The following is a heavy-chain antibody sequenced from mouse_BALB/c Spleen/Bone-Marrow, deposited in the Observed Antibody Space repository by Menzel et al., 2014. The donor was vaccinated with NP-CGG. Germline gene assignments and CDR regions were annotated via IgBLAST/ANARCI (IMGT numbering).Heavy chain of an antibody. CDR3: ARGGSANWEGFAY. Sequence: ESGPELVKPGASVRISCKASGYTFTSYYIHWVKQRPGQGPEWIGWIYPGNVDTKYNEKFKGKATLTADKSSSTAYMQLSSLTSEDSAVYFCARGGSANWEGFAYWGQGTLVTVSA. D-gene: IGHD4-1*01. V-gene: IGHV1S56*01. CDR1: GYTFTSYY. CDR2: IYPGNVDT. J-gene: IGHJ3*01.